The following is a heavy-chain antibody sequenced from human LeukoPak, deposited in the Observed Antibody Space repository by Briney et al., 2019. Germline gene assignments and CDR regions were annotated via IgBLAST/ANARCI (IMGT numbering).Heavy chain of an antibody. CDR1: GFNFQNHT. CDR2: IPWDGRTT. V-gene: IGHV3-43*01. CDR3: AKEGTGNNDVPRYFFDF. Sequence: GGSLRLSCAASGFNFQNHTMHWVRHTPGKGPEWSVLIPWDGRTTWYAESMKGRFTISRDNGKNSLFLQILSLRNEDNGLYYCAKEGTGNNDVPRYFFDFWGQGTVVAVSS. J-gene: IGHJ4*02. D-gene: IGHD1-1*01.